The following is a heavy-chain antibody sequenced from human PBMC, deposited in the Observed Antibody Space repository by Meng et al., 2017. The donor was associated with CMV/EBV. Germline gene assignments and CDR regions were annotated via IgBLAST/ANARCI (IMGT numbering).Heavy chain of an antibody. D-gene: IGHD3-3*01. CDR1: GFTFSSYW. Sequence: ESLKISCAASGFTFSSYWMHWVRQAPGKGLVWVSRINSDGSSTSYADSVKGRFTISRDNAKNTLYLQMNSLRAEDTAVYYCARGDFWSGSLDLWGQGTLVTVSS. CDR3: ARGDFWSGSLDL. CDR2: INSDGSST. J-gene: IGHJ4*02. V-gene: IGHV3-74*01.